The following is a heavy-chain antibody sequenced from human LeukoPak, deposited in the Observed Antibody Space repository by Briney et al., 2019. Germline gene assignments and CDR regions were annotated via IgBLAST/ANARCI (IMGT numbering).Heavy chain of an antibody. Sequence: GGSLRLSCAASGFTFSTSGMHWVRQAPGKGLEWVAFIRYDGSSKYFADSVKGRFTISRDNSKDTLYLQMNSLRAEDTAVYYCAKGRTFGFDYWGQGTLVTVSS. CDR3: AKGRTFGFDY. CDR1: GFTFSTSG. V-gene: IGHV3-30*02. J-gene: IGHJ4*02. D-gene: IGHD3-16*01. CDR2: IRYDGSSK.